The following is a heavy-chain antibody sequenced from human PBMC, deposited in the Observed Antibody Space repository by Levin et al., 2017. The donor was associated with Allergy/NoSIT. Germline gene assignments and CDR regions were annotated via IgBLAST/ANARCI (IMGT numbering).Heavy chain of an antibody. D-gene: IGHD3-10*01. CDR2: INHSGST. CDR3: ARGLKVRGVISNSFRLYNNWFDP. CDR1: GGSFSGYY. V-gene: IGHV4-34*01. Sequence: SETLSLTCAVYGGSFSGYYWSWIRQPPGKGLEWIGEINHSGSTNYNPSLKSRVTISVDTSKNQFSLKLSSVTAADTAVYYCARGLKVRGVISNSFRLYNNWFDPWGQGTLVTVSS. J-gene: IGHJ5*02.